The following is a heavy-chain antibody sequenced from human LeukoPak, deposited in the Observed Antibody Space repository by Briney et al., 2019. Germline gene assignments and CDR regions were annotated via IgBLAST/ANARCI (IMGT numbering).Heavy chain of an antibody. CDR3: ARHPYGGYVVDY. Sequence: GASVKVSCKASGYTFTSYDINWVRQAPGQGLEWMGRIIPILGIANYAQKFQGRVTITADKSTSTAYMELSSLRSEDTAVYYCARHPYGGYVVDYWGQGTLVTVSS. CDR1: GYTFTSYD. J-gene: IGHJ4*02. V-gene: IGHV1-69*04. D-gene: IGHD5-12*01. CDR2: IIPILGIA.